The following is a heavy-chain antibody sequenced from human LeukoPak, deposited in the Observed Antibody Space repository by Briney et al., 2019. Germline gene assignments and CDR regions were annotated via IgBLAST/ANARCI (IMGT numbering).Heavy chain of an antibody. Sequence: GGSLRLSCAASGFTFSSYGMHWVRQAPGKGLEWVANIKLDGSEKNYVDSVKGRFTISRDNTKNSLCLQMNSLRAEDTAVFYCARDQYDTWSRRGNFDSWGQGTLVIVSS. V-gene: IGHV3-7*03. J-gene: IGHJ4*02. CDR3: ARDQYDTWSRRGNFDS. CDR1: GFTFSSYG. CDR2: IKLDGSEK. D-gene: IGHD3-3*01.